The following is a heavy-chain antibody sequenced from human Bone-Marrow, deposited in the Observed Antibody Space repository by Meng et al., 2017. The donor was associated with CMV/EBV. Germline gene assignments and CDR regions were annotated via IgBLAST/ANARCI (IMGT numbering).Heavy chain of an antibody. CDR2: SYYSGST. Sequence: SQTLSLTCTVSGDSITSSSFYWGWIRQPPGKGLEWIGSSYYSGSTYYNPSLKSRVTIPVDTSKNQFSLKLSFVTAADTAVYYCAWGSIAATFYNWFDPWGQGTLVTVSS. V-gene: IGHV4-39*01. D-gene: IGHD6-13*01. J-gene: IGHJ5*02. CDR1: GDSITSSSFY. CDR3: AWGSIAATFYNWFDP.